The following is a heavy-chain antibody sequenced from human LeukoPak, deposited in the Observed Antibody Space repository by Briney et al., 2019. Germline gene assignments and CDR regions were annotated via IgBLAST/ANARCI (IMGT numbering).Heavy chain of an antibody. CDR3: AREAPYSSGWGNFDY. Sequence: KASQTLSLTCAVSGGSISSGGYSWSWIRQPPGKGLEWIGRIYTSGSTNYNPSLKSRVTMSVDTSKNQFSLKLSSVTAADTAVYYCAREAPYSSGWGNFDYWGQGTLVTVSS. CDR1: GGSISSGGYS. CDR2: IYTSGST. J-gene: IGHJ4*02. V-gene: IGHV4-61*02. D-gene: IGHD6-19*01.